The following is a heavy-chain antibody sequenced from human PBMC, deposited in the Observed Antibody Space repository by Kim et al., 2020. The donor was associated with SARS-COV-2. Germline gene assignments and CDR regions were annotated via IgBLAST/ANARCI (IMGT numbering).Heavy chain of an antibody. Sequence: SETLSLTCAVYGGSFSGYYWSWIRQPPGKGLEWIGEINHSGSTNYNPSLKSRVTISVDTSKNQFSLKLSSVTAADTAVYYCARLPGCSSTSCYARPPHYDYVWGSYRPFDYWGQGTLVTVSS. V-gene: IGHV4-34*01. CDR2: INHSGST. J-gene: IGHJ4*02. CDR3: ARLPGCSSTSCYARPPHYDYVWGSYRPFDY. CDR1: GGSFSGYY. D-gene: IGHD3-16*02.